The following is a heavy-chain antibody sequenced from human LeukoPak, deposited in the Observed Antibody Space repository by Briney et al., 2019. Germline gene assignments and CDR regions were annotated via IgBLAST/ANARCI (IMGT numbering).Heavy chain of an antibody. V-gene: IGHV4-30-4*01. J-gene: IGHJ4*02. D-gene: IGHD6-19*01. CDR1: GGSISSGDYY. CDR2: IYYSGST. Sequence: SETLSLTCTVSGGSISSGDYYWSWIRQPPGKGLEWLGYIYYSGSTYYNPSLKSRVTISVDTSKNQFSLKLTSVTAADTAVYYCARGSPRGWSIDYWGQGTLVTVSS. CDR3: ARGSPRGWSIDY.